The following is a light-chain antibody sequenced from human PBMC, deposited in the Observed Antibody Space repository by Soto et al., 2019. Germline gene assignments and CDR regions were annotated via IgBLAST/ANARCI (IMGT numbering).Light chain of an antibody. V-gene: IGKV1-6*01. Sequence: AIQMTQSPSSLSASVGDRVTITCRASQGIRSELGWYQQKPGKAPNLLIYTASTLQSGVPSRFSGSGSGTDFTLTISSLQTEDFATYYCIQDYNYPLTFGGGTKVEIK. J-gene: IGKJ4*01. CDR1: QGIRSE. CDR2: TAS. CDR3: IQDYNYPLT.